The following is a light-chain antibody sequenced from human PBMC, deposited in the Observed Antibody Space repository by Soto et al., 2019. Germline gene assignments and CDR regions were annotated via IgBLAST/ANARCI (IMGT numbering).Light chain of an antibody. V-gene: IGKV3D-15*01. Sequence: EIRMTQFPATLSASPGGGATLSCRAAQDVTTNFAWYQLKRGQPPRLLIYGASTRSTGIADRFSGSGSGTEFTLTISSLQPDDFATYYCQQYNSYSRTFGQGTRWIS. CDR3: QQYNSYSRT. CDR2: GAS. CDR1: QDVTTN. J-gene: IGKJ1*01.